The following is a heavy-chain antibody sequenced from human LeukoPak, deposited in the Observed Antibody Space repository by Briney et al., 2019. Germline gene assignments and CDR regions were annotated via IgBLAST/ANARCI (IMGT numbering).Heavy chain of an antibody. CDR2: VKNRGDGRTT. D-gene: IGHD3-16*01. J-gene: IGHJ4*02. CDR1: TFTKAW. CDR3: TTEYFGGFEY. V-gene: IGHV3-15*07. Sequence: MPGGSLRLSCVASTFTKAWMNWVRQAPGKGLEWVGRVKNRGDGRTTDYAAPVKGRFTISRDDSKRTVYLQMNSLKTEDTAVYFCTTEYFGGFEYWGQGTLVTVSS.